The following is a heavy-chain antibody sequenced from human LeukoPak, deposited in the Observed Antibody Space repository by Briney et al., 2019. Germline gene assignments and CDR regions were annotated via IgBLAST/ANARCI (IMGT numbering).Heavy chain of an antibody. D-gene: IGHD3-22*01. CDR1: GFTFSSYS. J-gene: IGHJ5*02. CDR3: ARHRNSNYSGGYYRYH. CDR2: ISTSSSYT. V-gene: IGHV3-21*01. Sequence: PGGSLRLSCAASGFTFSSYSMNWVRQAPGKGREGGSSISTSSSYTYYADSMKGRFTISRDNAKNSLFLQMNRVRDEDTAVYYCARHRNSNYSGGYYRYHWGQGTLVTVSS.